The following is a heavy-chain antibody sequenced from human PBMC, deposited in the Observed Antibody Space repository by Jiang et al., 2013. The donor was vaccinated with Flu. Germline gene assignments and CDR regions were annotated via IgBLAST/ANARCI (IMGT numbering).Heavy chain of an antibody. D-gene: IGHD6-19*01. Sequence: PGLVKPSETLSLTCTVSGGSISSSSYYWGWIRQPPGKGLEWIGSIYYSGSTYYNPSLKSRVTISVDTSKNQFSLKLSSVTAADTAVYYCARHLPHDFYSSGWYFGFDYWGQGTLVTVS. V-gene: IGHV4-39*01. CDR3: ARHLPHDFYSSGWYFGFDY. CDR1: GGSISSSSYY. J-gene: IGHJ4*02. CDR2: IYYSGST.